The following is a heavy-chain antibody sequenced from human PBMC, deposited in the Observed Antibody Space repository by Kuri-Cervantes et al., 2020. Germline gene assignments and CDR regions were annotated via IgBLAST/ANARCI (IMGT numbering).Heavy chain of an antibody. CDR1: GYTLTSYA. D-gene: IGHD6-13*01. V-gene: IGHV1-3*01. Sequence: ASVKVSCKASGYTLTSYAMHWVRQAPGQRLEWMGWINAGNGNTKYSQKFQGRVTITRDTSASTAYMEQSSLRSEDAAVYYCAKAAGVTTGYYFDYWGQGTLVTVSS. CDR2: INAGNGNT. CDR3: AKAAGVTTGYYFDY. J-gene: IGHJ4*02.